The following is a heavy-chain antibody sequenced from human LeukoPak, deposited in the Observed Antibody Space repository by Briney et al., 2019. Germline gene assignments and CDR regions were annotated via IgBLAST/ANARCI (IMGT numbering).Heavy chain of an antibody. J-gene: IGHJ6*02. V-gene: IGHV3-9*01. CDR1: GFTFDDYA. Sequence: GGSLRLSCAASGFTFDDYAMHWVRQAPGKGLEWVSGISWNSGSIGYADSAKGRFTISRDNAKNSLYLQMNSLRAVDTALYYCAGLFGVGEKDHYYYGMDVWGQGTTVTVSS. D-gene: IGHD3-10*01. CDR3: AGLFGVGEKDHYYYGMDV. CDR2: ISWNSGSI.